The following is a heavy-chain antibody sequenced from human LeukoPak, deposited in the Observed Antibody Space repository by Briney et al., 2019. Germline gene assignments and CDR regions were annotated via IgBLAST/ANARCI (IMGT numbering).Heavy chain of an antibody. D-gene: IGHD2-21*01. CDR2: IYPDDFVA. Sequence: GESLKISCKTSGYSFNTYWIAWVRQMPGKGLEWMGTIYPDDFVARYSPSFQGQVTISVDKSITTAYLQWSSLKTSDTAMYYCARRRAYCGDKLACYFDYWGQGTLVTVSS. J-gene: IGHJ4*02. V-gene: IGHV5-51*01. CDR1: GYSFNTYW. CDR3: ARRRAYCGDKLACYFDY.